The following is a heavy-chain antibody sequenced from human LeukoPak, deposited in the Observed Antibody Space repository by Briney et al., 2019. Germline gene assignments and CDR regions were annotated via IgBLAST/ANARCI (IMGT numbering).Heavy chain of an antibody. Sequence: PGGSLRLSCAASGFTFSSYAMHWVRQAPGKGLEWVAVISYDGSNKYYADSVKGRFTISRDNSKNTLYLQLNSLRAEDTAVYYCARDSPVFDSWSGYRSEYYFDYWGQGTLVTVSS. D-gene: IGHD3-3*01. J-gene: IGHJ4*02. CDR1: GFTFSSYA. V-gene: IGHV3-30-3*01. CDR3: ARDSPVFDSWSGYRSEYYFDY. CDR2: ISYDGSNK.